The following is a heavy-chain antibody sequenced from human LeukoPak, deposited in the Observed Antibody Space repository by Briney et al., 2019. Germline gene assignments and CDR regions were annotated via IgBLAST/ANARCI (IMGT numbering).Heavy chain of an antibody. CDR2: TSPDGTTT. CDR3: ARGLRGADRIMDV. CDR1: GFTFNSYW. V-gene: IGHV3-74*01. Sequence: TGGSLRLSCVASGFTFNSYWIHWVRQGPGKGLVWVSLTSPDGTTTTYANSVKGRFTVSRDNARNTLYLQMNSLRAEDAAVYYCARGLRGADRIMDVWGQGTTVTVS. D-gene: IGHD2/OR15-2a*01. J-gene: IGHJ6*02.